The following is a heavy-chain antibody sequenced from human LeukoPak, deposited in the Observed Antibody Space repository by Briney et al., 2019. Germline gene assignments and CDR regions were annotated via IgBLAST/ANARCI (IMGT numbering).Heavy chain of an antibody. J-gene: IGHJ4*02. CDR3: AKGYYFDILSGYSSLDS. CDR1: GGSISSYY. V-gene: IGHV4-59*04. D-gene: IGHD3-9*01. Sequence: SETLSLTCTVSGGSISSYYWSWIRQPPGKGLEWIGIIYYSGSTYSNPSLRSRVTISVDTSKNQFSLKLSSVTAEDTAAYYCAKGYYFDILSGYSSLDSWGQGTLVTVSS. CDR2: IYYSGST.